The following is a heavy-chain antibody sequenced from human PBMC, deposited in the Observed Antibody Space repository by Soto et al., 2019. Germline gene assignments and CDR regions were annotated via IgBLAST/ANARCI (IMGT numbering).Heavy chain of an antibody. CDR3: AKGQIVATGRGHYGLDA. Sequence: GGSLRLSCAASGFTFSTSGMHWVRQAPGKGLEWVTVISYDGGDKYYAESVKGRFSISRDNSKNTLYLQMNSLRTEDTATYYCAKGQIVATGRGHYGLDAWGQGTTVTVSS. CDR2: ISYDGGDK. V-gene: IGHV3-30*18. CDR1: GFTFSTSG. J-gene: IGHJ6*02. D-gene: IGHD5-12*01.